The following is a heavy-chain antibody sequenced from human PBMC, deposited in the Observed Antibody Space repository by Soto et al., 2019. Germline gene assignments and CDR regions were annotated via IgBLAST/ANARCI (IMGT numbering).Heavy chain of an antibody. V-gene: IGHV3-66*01. J-gene: IGHJ4*02. CDR1: GITVSSTY. D-gene: IGHD6-25*01. CDR3: ARSMVAAYFDS. CDR2: LYGDGRA. Sequence: EVHLVQSGGGLVQSGGSLTLSCAASGITVSSTYMSWLLQAPGKRLEWVSVLYGDGRAYYADSVKGRFTISRDNSKNTLHLQMNSLRAEDTAVYYCARSMVAAYFDSWGQGTLVTVSS.